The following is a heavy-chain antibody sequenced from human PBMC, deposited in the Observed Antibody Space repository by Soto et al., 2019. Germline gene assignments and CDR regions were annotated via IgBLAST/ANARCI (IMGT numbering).Heavy chain of an antibody. J-gene: IGHJ4*02. Sequence: GASVKVSCKASGGTFSSYAISWVLQAPGQGLEWMGGIIPIFGTANYAQKFQGRVTITADKSTSTAYMELSSLRSEDTAVYYCAGGGYSGYDWGANFDYWGQGTLVTVSS. CDR3: AGGGYSGYDWGANFDY. CDR1: GGTFSSYA. CDR2: IIPIFGTA. D-gene: IGHD5-12*01. V-gene: IGHV1-69*06.